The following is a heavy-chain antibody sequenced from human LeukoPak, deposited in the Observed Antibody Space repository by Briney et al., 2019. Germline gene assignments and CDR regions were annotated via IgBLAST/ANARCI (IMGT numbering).Heavy chain of an antibody. V-gene: IGHV3-11*04. CDR3: ARTDCSSSSCYELDY. J-gene: IGHJ4*02. CDR2: ISSSGRTI. Sequence: GGSLRLSCAGSGFTSSDDYMSWIREAPGEGVEWVSYISSSGRTIYYADSVKGRLTLSRDNTKNSLCLQMNRLRAEDTAVYYCARTDCSSSSCYELDYWGQGTLVTVSS. CDR1: GFTSSDDY. D-gene: IGHD2-2*01.